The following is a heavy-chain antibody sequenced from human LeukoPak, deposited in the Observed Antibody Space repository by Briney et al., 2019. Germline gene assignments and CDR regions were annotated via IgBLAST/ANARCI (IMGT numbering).Heavy chain of an antibody. CDR1: GGSFSGYY. Sequence: SETLSLTCAVYGGSFSGYYWSWIRQPPGKGLGWIGYIYYSGSTNYNPSLKSRVTISVDTSKNQFSLKLSSVTAADTAVYYCARGRQKRGYSYGSDYWGQGTLVTVSS. J-gene: IGHJ4*02. D-gene: IGHD5-18*01. CDR3: ARGRQKRGYSYGSDY. CDR2: IYYSGST. V-gene: IGHV4-59*01.